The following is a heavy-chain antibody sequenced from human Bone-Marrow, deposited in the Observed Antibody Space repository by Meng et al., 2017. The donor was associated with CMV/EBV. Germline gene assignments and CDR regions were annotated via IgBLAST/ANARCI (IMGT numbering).Heavy chain of an antibody. CDR3: ARVKSVYDFWSGTQWVYFDY. V-gene: IGHV1-69*02. Sequence: SVKVSCKASGGTFSSYTISWVRQAPGQGLEWMGRIIPILGIANYAQKFQGRVTITADKSTSTAYMELSSMRSEDTAVYYCARVKSVYDFWSGTQWVYFDYWGQGTLVTVSS. CDR1: GGTFSSYT. D-gene: IGHD3-3*01. J-gene: IGHJ4*02. CDR2: IIPILGIA.